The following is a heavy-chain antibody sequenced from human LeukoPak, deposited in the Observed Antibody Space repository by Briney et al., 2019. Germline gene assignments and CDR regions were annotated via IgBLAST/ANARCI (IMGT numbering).Heavy chain of an antibody. V-gene: IGHV1-69*13. D-gene: IGHD1-26*01. Sequence: GASVKVSCKASGGTFSSYAISWVRQAPGQGLEWMGWISAYNGNTNYAQKLQGRVTITADESTSTAYMELSSLRSEDTAVYYCARESMRGSYSPYWGQGTLVTVSS. CDR2: ISAYNGNT. CDR1: GGTFSSYA. J-gene: IGHJ4*02. CDR3: ARESMRGSYSPY.